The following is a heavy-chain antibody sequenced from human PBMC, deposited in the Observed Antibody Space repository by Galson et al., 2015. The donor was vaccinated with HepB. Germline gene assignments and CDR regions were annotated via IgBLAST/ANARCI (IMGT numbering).Heavy chain of an antibody. Sequence: SVKVSCKASGYTFTSYYMHWVRQAPGQGLEWMGIINPSGGSTSYAQKFQGRVTMTRDTSTSTVYMELSSLRSEDTAVYYCARVGGIAAAGSFLGWFDPWGQGTLVTVSS. CDR1: GYTFTSYY. J-gene: IGHJ5*02. V-gene: IGHV1-46*03. CDR2: INPSGGST. CDR3: ARVGGIAAAGSFLGWFDP. D-gene: IGHD6-13*01.